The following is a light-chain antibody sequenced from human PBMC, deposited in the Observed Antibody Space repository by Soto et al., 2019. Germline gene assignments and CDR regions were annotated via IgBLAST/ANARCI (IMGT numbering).Light chain of an antibody. Sequence: QSALTQPRSVSGSPGQSVTISCTGTSSDVGRYDYVSWYQQHPGKAPKLIIYDVSERPSGVPDRFSGSKFGNTASLTISGLQAEDEADYYCTSHAGSNNDVFGTGTKVTVL. CDR2: DVS. V-gene: IGLV2-11*01. CDR3: TSHAGSNNDV. CDR1: SSDVGRYDY. J-gene: IGLJ1*01.